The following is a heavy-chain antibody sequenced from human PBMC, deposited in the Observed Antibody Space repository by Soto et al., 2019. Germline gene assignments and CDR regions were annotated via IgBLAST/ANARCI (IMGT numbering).Heavy chain of an antibody. CDR3: VTVGVAIGNHFD. J-gene: IGHJ4*01. V-gene: IGHV4-59*07. CDR1: SSTISGLF. CDR2: IHYSGRN. Sequence: PDPLPLTCRVSSSTISGLFWSWLRQPPGKILDWIGYIHYSGRNDYNPSLTSRATMSVDTSKNQFSLNLKSITAAGTAVYYGVTVGVAIGNHFD. D-gene: IGHD3-10*01.